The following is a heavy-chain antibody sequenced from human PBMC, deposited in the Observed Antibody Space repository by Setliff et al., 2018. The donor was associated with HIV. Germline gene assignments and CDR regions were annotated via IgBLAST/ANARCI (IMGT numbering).Heavy chain of an antibody. CDR3: AQLGMVDDFDY. J-gene: IGHJ4*02. Sequence: PSETLSLTCTVSGDSVSSRSYYWSWIRQPPGKGLEWIGYIYYSGSTNYNPSLKSRVTISVDTSKNHFSLQLRSVTAADTAVYYCAQLGMVDDFDYWGQGTLVTVSS. V-gene: IGHV4-61*03. CDR1: GDSVSSRSYY. D-gene: IGHD1-1*01. CDR2: IYYSGST.